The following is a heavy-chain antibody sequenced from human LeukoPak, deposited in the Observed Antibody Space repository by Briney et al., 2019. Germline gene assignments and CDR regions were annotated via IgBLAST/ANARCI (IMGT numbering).Heavy chain of an antibody. J-gene: IGHJ4*02. D-gene: IGHD6-13*01. Sequence: GGSLRLSCGASGFTFSSYWMSWVRQAPGKGLEWVANIEQDGSEKYYVDSVKGRFTISRDNAKNSLYLQMNSLRVEDTAVYYCARVAAAPDYWGQGTLVTVSS. V-gene: IGHV3-7*04. CDR3: ARVAAAPDY. CDR1: GFTFSSYW. CDR2: IEQDGSEK.